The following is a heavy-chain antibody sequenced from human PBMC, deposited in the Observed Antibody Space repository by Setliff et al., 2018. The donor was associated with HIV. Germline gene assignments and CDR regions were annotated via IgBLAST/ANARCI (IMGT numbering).Heavy chain of an antibody. V-gene: IGHV4-39*01. CDR1: GDSFESSRYY. D-gene: IGHD3-16*01. Sequence: ETLSLTCTVSGDSFESSRYYWGWIRQPPGKGLEWIGNIHYGGYFWYSPSLKSRVTISVDTSKNQFSLKLSSVTAADTAVYYCARPALGIGGGSRFDNWGQGIRVTV. CDR3: ARPALGIGGGSRFDN. CDR2: IHYGGYF. J-gene: IGHJ4*02.